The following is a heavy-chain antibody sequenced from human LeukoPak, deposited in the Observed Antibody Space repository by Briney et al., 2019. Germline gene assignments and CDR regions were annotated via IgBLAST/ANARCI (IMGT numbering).Heavy chain of an antibody. V-gene: IGHV3-49*03. CDR3: TTYYYDSSGYRPYFDY. CDR2: IRSKAYGGTT. J-gene: IGHJ4*02. CDR1: GFTFGDYA. D-gene: IGHD3-22*01. Sequence: GRSLRLSCTASGFTFGDYAMSWFRQAPGKGLEWVGFIRSKAYGGTTEYAASVKGRFTISGDDSKSIAYLQMNSLKTEDTAVYYCTTYYYDSSGYRPYFDYWGQGTLVTVSS.